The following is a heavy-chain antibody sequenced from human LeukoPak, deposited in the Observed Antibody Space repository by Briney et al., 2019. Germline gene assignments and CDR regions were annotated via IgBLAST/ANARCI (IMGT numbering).Heavy chain of an antibody. CDR3: AKPWIPNRLGAFDI. Sequence: PGGSLRLSCAASAFTFSTYTMSWVRQASGKGLEWVSGISGSGGSTYYADSVKGRFTISRDNSENTLYLQMNSLRAEDTAVYYCAKPWIPNRLGAFDIWGQGTMVTVSS. V-gene: IGHV3-23*01. D-gene: IGHD5-18*01. CDR2: ISGSGGST. CDR1: AFTFSTYT. J-gene: IGHJ3*02.